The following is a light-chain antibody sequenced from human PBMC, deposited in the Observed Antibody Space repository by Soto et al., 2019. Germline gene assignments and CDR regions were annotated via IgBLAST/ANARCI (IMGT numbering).Light chain of an antibody. V-gene: IGKV3-20*01. Sequence: IVLTQSPGTLSLSPGERATLSCRASQSLSSNYLAWYQQKPGQAPRLLIYGASGRATDIPDRFSGSGSGTDFALTISRLEPEDFAVYYCHQYGSSPQTFGQGTKVEIK. CDR2: GAS. CDR3: HQYGSSPQT. J-gene: IGKJ1*01. CDR1: QSLSSNY.